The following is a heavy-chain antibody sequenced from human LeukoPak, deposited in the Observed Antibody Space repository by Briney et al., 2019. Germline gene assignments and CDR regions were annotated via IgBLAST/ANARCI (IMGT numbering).Heavy chain of an antibody. Sequence: RGSLRLSCAASGFTFSTYDFHWGRRATGKGLEWVSAIGTVGDTHYPGSVKGRCTISRDNSKNTLYLQMNSLRAEDTAIYYCARDLNNGSYHWFDPWGQGTLVTVSS. CDR1: GFTFSTYD. J-gene: IGHJ5*02. CDR3: ARDLNNGSYHWFDP. V-gene: IGHV3-13*01. D-gene: IGHD1-26*01. CDR2: IGTVGDT.